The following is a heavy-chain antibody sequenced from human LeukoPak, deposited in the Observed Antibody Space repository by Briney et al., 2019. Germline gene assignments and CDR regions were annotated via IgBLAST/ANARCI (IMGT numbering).Heavy chain of an antibody. D-gene: IGHD5-18*01. CDR3: ARAQRADEYKTEIQLWLQPDY. CDR1: GYTFTGYY. J-gene: IGHJ4*02. V-gene: IGHV1-2*02. CDR2: INPNSGGT. Sequence: VASVKVSCKASGYTFTGYYMHWVRQAPGQGLEWMGWINPNSGGTNYAQKFQGRVTMTRDTSISTAYMELSRLRSDDTAVYYCARAQRADEYKTEIQLWLQPDYWGQGTLVTVSS.